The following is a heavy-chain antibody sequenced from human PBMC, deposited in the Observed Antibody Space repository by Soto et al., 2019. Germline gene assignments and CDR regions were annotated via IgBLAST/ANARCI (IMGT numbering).Heavy chain of an antibody. CDR1: GRSISSSSYY. CDR2: IYYSGST. Sequence: SETLSLTCTVSGRSISSSSYYWGWIRQPPGKGLEWIGSIYYSGSTYYNPSLKSRVTISVDTSKNQFSLKLSSVTAADAAVYYCTTQGFGVLHGLVDVWGQGTTVT. D-gene: IGHD3-10*01. CDR3: TTQGFGVLHGLVDV. J-gene: IGHJ6*02. V-gene: IGHV4-39*01.